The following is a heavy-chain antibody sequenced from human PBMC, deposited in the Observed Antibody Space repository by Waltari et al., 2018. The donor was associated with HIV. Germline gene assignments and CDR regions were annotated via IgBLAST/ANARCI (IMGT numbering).Heavy chain of an antibody. V-gene: IGHV3-30-3*01. CDR3: ARGGKYGDYQYYFDS. Sequence: QEHLVASGGAVVQPGSSLRLSCSASGVTSSSYNMLWVRQAPGKGLEWVAVISYDGSSENYADFVKGRFPISRDNSENTLYLQMHSLRPEDTAVYYCARGGKYGDYQYYFDSWGQGTLVTVSP. CDR2: ISYDGSSE. J-gene: IGHJ4*02. CDR1: GVTSSSYN. D-gene: IGHD4-17*01.